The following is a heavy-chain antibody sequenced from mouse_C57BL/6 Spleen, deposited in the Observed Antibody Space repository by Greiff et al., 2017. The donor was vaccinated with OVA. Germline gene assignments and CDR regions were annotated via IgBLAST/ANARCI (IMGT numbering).Heavy chain of an antibody. D-gene: IGHD2-4*01. V-gene: IGHV6-3*01. CDR1: GFTFSNYW. J-gene: IGHJ3*01. CDR2: IRLKSDNYAT. Sequence: EVQLVESGGGLVQPGGSMKLSCVASGFTFSNYWMNWVRQSPEKGLEWVAQIRLKSDNYATHYAESVKGRFTISRDDSKSSVYLQMNNLRAEDTGIYYCTGKIYYDYLSFAYWGQGTLVTVSA. CDR3: TGKIYYDYLSFAY.